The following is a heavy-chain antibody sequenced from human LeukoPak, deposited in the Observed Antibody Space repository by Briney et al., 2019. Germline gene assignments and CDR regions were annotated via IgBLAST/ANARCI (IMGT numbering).Heavy chain of an antibody. CDR1: RYTFTGYY. V-gene: IGHV1-2*02. J-gene: IGHJ3*02. D-gene: IGHD2-2*01. Sequence: GASVKVSCKTSRYTFTGYYMHWVRQAPGQGLEWMGWINPNSGGINYAQKFQGRVTMTRDTSISTAYMELRSLRSDDTAVYYCARGDQYCSSTSCYADAFDIWGQGTMVTVSS. CDR3: ARGDQYCSSTSCYADAFDI. CDR2: INPNSGGI.